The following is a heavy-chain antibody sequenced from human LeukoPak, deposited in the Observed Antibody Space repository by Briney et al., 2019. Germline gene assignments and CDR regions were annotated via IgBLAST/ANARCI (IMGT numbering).Heavy chain of an antibody. Sequence: SETLSLTCTVSGGSISSSSYYWGWIRQPPGKGLEWIGSIYYSGSTYYNPSLKSRVTISVDMSKNQFSLKLSSVTAADTAVYYCARDRGYCSSTSCYKRRPSDYYYMDVWGKGTTVTVSS. CDR2: IYYSGST. D-gene: IGHD2-2*02. CDR1: GGSISSSSYY. J-gene: IGHJ6*03. V-gene: IGHV4-39*07. CDR3: ARDRGYCSSTSCYKRRPSDYYYMDV.